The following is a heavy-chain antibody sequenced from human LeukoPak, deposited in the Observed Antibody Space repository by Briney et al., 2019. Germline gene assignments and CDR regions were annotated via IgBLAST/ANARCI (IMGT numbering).Heavy chain of an antibody. CDR3: ARTPLTYFDY. V-gene: IGHV4-39*01. J-gene: IGHJ4*02. D-gene: IGHD2-15*01. CDR1: GGSIIISNYY. CDR2: IYYSGTS. Sequence: KSSETLSLTCTVSGGSIIISNYYWGWIRQPPGKGLEWIASIYYSGTSYYNPSLKSRVTISVDTSKSQFSLELSSVTAADTAVYYCARTPLTYFDYWGQGTLVTVSS.